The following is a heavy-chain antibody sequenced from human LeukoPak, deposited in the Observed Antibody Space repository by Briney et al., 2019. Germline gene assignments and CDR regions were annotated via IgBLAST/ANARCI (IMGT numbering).Heavy chain of an antibody. V-gene: IGHV1-2*02. CDR1: GYTFTGYY. D-gene: IGHD3-22*01. Sequence: ASVEVSCKASGYTFTGYYMHWVRQAPGQGLEWMGWINPNSGGTNYAQKFQGRVTMTRDTSISTAYMELSRLRSDDTAVYYCATITMIVVAKDDAFDIWGQGTMVAVSS. CDR3: ATITMIVVAKDDAFDI. J-gene: IGHJ3*02. CDR2: INPNSGGT.